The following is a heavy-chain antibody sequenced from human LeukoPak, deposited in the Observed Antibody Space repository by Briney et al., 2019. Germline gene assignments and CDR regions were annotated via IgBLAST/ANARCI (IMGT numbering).Heavy chain of an antibody. J-gene: IGHJ4*02. Sequence: PSETLFLTCTVSGGSISSGSYYWSWIRQPAGKGLEWIGRIYTSGSTNYNPSLKSRVTISVDTSKNQFSLKLSSVTAADTAVYYCARVTIRESCDYWGQGTLVTVSS. D-gene: IGHD4-11*01. CDR2: IYTSGST. CDR3: ARVTIRESCDY. CDR1: GGSISSGSYY. V-gene: IGHV4-61*02.